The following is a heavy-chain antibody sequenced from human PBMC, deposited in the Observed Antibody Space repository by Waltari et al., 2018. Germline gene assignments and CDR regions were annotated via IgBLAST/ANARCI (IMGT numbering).Heavy chain of an antibody. D-gene: IGHD2-15*01. J-gene: IGHJ6*02. CDR1: GGSFSGYY. CDR2: INHAGYT. V-gene: IGHV4-34*01. CDR3: VRLEDCTGPGGHCYSGDPFALDV. Sequence: QVQLHQWGAGLLQSSETLSLTCAVYGGSFSGYYWGWDRQPPGKGLEWIGEINHAGYTNHNPSLRSRVTMSADTSKSQFSLKLNSVTAADTAVYYCVRLEDCTGPGGHCYSGDPFALDVWGQGTTVTVSS.